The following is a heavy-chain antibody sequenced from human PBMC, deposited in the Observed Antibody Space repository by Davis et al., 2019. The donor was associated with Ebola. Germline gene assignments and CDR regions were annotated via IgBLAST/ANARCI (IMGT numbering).Heavy chain of an antibody. V-gene: IGHV1-18*01. CDR3: ARGGHDILTGFNWFNP. D-gene: IGHD3-9*01. J-gene: IGHJ5*02. Sequence: ASVKVSCKASGGTFSSYAISWVRQAPGQGLEWMGWISAYNGNTNYAQKLQGRVTMTTDTSTSTAYMELRSLRSDDTAVYYCARGGHDILTGFNWFNPWGQGTLVTVSS. CDR2: ISAYNGNT. CDR1: GGTFSSYA.